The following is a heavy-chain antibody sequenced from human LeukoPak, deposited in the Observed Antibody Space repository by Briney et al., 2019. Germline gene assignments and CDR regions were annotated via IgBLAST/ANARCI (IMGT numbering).Heavy chain of an antibody. J-gene: IGHJ5*02. Sequence: PSETLSLTCAVYGGSFSGYYWSWIRQPPGKGLEWVGEINHSGSTNYNPSLKSRVTISVDTSKNQFSLKLSSVTAADTAVYYCARGSEDYYDSSGLFDPWGQGTLVTVSS. CDR1: GGSFSGYY. CDR3: ARGSEDYYDSSGLFDP. V-gene: IGHV4-34*01. CDR2: INHSGST. D-gene: IGHD3-22*01.